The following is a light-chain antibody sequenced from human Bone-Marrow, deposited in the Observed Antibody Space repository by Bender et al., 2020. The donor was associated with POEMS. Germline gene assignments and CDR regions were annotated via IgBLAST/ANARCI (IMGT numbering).Light chain of an antibody. CDR2: EVS. J-gene: IGLJ1*01. V-gene: IGLV2-8*01. CDR1: SSDIGGYNY. CDR3: SSFAGSIFYV. Sequence: QSALTQPPSASGSPGQSVTISCTGTSSDIGGYNYVSWYQQHPGKAPKLLISEVSKRPSGVPDRFSGSKSGNTASLTVSGLQAEDEADYYCSSFAGSIFYVFGTGTKVTVL.